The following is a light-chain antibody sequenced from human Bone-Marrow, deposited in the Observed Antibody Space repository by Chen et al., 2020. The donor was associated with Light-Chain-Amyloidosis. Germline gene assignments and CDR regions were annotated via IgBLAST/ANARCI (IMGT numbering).Light chain of an antibody. CDR1: GSDIGGYNY. J-gene: IGLJ3*02. CDR3: NSFTSRSTLV. V-gene: IGLV2-14*01. Sequence: SALTKPAPVPGSLGPSTTISSTGTGSDIGGYNYVSWYQQHPGKAPKLMIYDVSNRPSGVSNRFSGSKSGNTASLTISGLQSEDEAHYYCNSFTSRSTLVFGGGTKLTVL. CDR2: DVS.